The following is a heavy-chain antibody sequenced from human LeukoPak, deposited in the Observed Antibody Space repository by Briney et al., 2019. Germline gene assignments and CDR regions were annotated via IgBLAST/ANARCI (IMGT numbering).Heavy chain of an antibody. D-gene: IGHD1-14*01. V-gene: IGHV3-30*18. CDR3: ANNPEKDFDY. J-gene: IGHJ4*02. Sequence: GRSLRLSCAASGFTFSSYGMHWVRQAPGKGLEWVAVISYDGSNKYYADSVKGRFTISRDNSKNTLCLQMNSLRAEDTAVYYCANNPEKDFDYWGQGTLVTVSS. CDR2: ISYDGSNK. CDR1: GFTFSSYG.